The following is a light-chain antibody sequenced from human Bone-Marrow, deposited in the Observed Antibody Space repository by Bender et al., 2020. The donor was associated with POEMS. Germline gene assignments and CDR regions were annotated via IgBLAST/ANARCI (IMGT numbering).Light chain of an antibody. V-gene: IGLV2-23*01. Sequence: QSALTQPPSASGSPGQSVTISCTGTSSDVGNYNLVSWYQQRPGKAPKLMIYEGSKRPSGVSNRFSDSMSGNTASLTISGLQAEDEADYYCCSYAGSYTWVFGGGTKLTVL. CDR3: CSYAGSYTWV. CDR2: EGS. CDR1: SSDVGNYNL. J-gene: IGLJ3*02.